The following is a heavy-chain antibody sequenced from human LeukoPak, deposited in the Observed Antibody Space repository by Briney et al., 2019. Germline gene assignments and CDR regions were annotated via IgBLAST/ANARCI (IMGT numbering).Heavy chain of an antibody. Sequence: SETLSLTCTVSGGSISSYYWSWIRQPPGKGLEWIGYIYYSGSTNYNPSLKSRVTISVDTSKSQFSLRLRSVTPEDTAVYYCARSYSSGWDFDYWGQGTLVTVSS. CDR3: ARSYSSGWDFDY. D-gene: IGHD6-19*01. CDR2: IYYSGST. CDR1: GGSISSYY. V-gene: IGHV4-59*12. J-gene: IGHJ4*02.